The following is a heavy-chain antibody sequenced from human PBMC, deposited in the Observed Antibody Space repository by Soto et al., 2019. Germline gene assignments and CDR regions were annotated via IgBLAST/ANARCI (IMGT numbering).Heavy chain of an antibody. CDR2: ISSSSSTI. J-gene: IGHJ5*02. CDR1: GFTFSSYS. V-gene: IGHV3-48*01. D-gene: IGHD3-10*01. Sequence: EVQLVESGGGLVQPGGSLRLSCAASGFTFSSYSMNWVRQAPGKGLEWVSYISSSSSTIYYADSVKGRFTISRDNAKNALYLQMNSLRAEDTAVSYCAIDRKGRITMVRGVILNWFDPWGQGTLVTVSS. CDR3: AIDRKGRITMVRGVILNWFDP.